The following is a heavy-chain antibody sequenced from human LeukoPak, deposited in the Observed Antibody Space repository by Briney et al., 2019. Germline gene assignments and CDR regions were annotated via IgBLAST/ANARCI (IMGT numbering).Heavy chain of an antibody. D-gene: IGHD3-22*01. V-gene: IGHV1-2*02. CDR2: INPNSGGT. CDR3: ARELGGIYYDSSGYSDY. CDR1: GYTFTGYY. Sequence: GASVTVSCKASGYTFTGYYMHWVRQAPGQGLEWMGWINPNSGGTNYAQKFQGRITMTRDTSISTAYMELSRLRSDDTAVYYCARELGGIYYDSSGYSDYWGQGTLVTVSS. J-gene: IGHJ4*02.